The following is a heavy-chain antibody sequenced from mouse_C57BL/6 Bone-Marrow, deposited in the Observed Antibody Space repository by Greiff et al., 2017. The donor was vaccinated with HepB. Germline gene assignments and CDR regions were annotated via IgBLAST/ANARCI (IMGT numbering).Heavy chain of an antibody. Sequence: EVMLVESGGDLVKPGGSLKLSCAASGFTFSSYGMSWVRQTPDKRLEWVATISSGGSYTYYPDSVKGRFTISRDNAKNTLYLQMSSLKSEDTAMYYCARHTTVVATSHFDVWGTGTTVTVSS. D-gene: IGHD1-1*01. J-gene: IGHJ1*03. V-gene: IGHV5-6*01. CDR1: GFTFSSYG. CDR3: ARHTTVVATSHFDV. CDR2: ISSGGSYT.